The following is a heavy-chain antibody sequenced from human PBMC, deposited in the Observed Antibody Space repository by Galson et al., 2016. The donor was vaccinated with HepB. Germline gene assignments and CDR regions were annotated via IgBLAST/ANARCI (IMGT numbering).Heavy chain of an antibody. D-gene: IGHD4-17*01. J-gene: IGHJ1*01. CDR1: GFTFSNFA. V-gene: IGHV3-48*02. CDR3: AGGDGGDLRH. CDR2: ISSRSSTM. Sequence: SLRLSCAASGFTFSNFAMSWVRQAPGKGLDWVAYISSRSSTMYYAHSVRGRFTISRDNAKNSLFLQMNSLRDEDTAIYFCAGGDGGDLRHWGQGTLVTVSS.